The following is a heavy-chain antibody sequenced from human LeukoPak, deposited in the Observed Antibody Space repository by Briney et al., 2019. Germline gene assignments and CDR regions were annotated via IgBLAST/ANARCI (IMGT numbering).Heavy chain of an antibody. V-gene: IGHV3-53*01. Sequence: GGSLRLSCAASGFTVSSNYMSWVRQGPGKGLEWVSVIYSGGSTYYADSVKGRFTISRDNSKNTLYLQMNSLRAEDTAVYYCARGSSWYYFDYWGQGTLVTVSS. CDR1: GFTVSSNY. CDR3: ARGSSWYYFDY. CDR2: IYSGGST. J-gene: IGHJ4*02. D-gene: IGHD6-13*01.